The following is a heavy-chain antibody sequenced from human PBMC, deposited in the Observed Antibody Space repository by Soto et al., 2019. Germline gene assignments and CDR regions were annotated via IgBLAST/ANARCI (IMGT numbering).Heavy chain of an antibody. CDR1: GFTFSSYA. D-gene: IGHD3-10*01. Sequence: GSLKLSCAASGFTFSSYAMHWVRQAPGKGLGGVAVISYDGSNKDYADSVKGLFTISRDNYKNTLYLQMNSLRAEDTAFYYCASRAMVRGVSTWFDPWGQGTLVTVSS. J-gene: IGHJ5*02. CDR3: ASRAMVRGVSTWFDP. V-gene: IGHV3-30-3*01. CDR2: ISYDGSNK.